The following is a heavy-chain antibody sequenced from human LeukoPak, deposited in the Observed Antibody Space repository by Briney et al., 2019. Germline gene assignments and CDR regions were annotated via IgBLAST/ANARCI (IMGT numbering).Heavy chain of an antibody. CDR3: ARKRGDI. V-gene: IGHV3-7*04. J-gene: IGHJ3*02. CDR2: IKYDGRET. CDR1: GFSFSTYW. Sequence: GGSLRLSCAASGFSFSTYWMSWVRQAPGIGLEWVTNIKYDGRETYYVDSVRGRFTISRDNAKNSLYLQMNSLRAEDTAVYYCARKRGDIWGPGTVVTVSS.